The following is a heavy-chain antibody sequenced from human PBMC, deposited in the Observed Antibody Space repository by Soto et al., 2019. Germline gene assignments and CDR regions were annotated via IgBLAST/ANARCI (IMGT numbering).Heavy chain of an antibody. V-gene: IGHV4-39*01. CDR2: IYYSGST. CDR1: GGSISSYY. Sequence: SETLSLTCTVSGGSISSYYWGWIRQPPGKGLEWIGSIYYSGSTYYNPSLKSRVTISVDTSKNQFSLKLSSVTAADTAVYYCARHAGSYFIYYYYGMDVWGQGTTVTVSS. CDR3: ARHAGSYFIYYYYGMDV. J-gene: IGHJ6*02. D-gene: IGHD1-26*01.